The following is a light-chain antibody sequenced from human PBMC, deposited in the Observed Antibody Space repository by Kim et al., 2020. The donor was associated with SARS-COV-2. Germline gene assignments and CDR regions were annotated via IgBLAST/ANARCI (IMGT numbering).Light chain of an antibody. J-gene: IGKJ2*01. Sequence: EIVLTQSPGTLSLSPGERATLSCRASQTVRSSYLDWYQQKPGQAPRLLIYGASSRPTGIPDRFSGSGSGTDFTLIISRLEPEDFAVYYCQQYGSSPVTFGQGTKLEI. CDR3: QQYGSSPVT. V-gene: IGKV3-20*01. CDR1: QTVRSSY. CDR2: GAS.